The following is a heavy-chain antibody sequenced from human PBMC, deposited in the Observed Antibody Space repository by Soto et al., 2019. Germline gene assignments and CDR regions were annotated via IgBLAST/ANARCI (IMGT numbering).Heavy chain of an antibody. CDR3: ASTGYCSSTSCYLTPVDYYFDY. Sequence: SVKVSCKASGGTFSSYAISWVRQAPGQGLEWMGGIIPIFGTANYAQKFQGRVTITADESTSTAYMELSSLRSEDTAVYYCASTGYCSSTSCYLTPVDYYFDYWGQGTLVTVSS. V-gene: IGHV1-69*13. CDR1: GGTFSSYA. D-gene: IGHD2-2*01. J-gene: IGHJ4*02. CDR2: IIPIFGTA.